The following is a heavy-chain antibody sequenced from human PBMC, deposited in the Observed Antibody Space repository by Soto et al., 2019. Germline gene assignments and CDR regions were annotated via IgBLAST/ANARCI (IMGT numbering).Heavy chain of an antibody. V-gene: IGHV2-5*02. CDR1: GFSLTTSGVG. Sequence: QITLKESGPTLVKPTQTLTLTCTFSGFSLTTSGVGVGWIRQPPGKALEWLALVFWDDDTRYSPSLKSRLTITKDTSKNQVVLTMTNMDPVDTATYYCAHTRAPRIFDYWGQGTLVTVSS. J-gene: IGHJ4*02. CDR2: VFWDDDT. D-gene: IGHD2-15*01. CDR3: AHTRAPRIFDY.